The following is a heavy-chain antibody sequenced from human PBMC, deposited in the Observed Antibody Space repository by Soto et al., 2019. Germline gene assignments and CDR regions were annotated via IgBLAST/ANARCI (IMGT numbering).Heavy chain of an antibody. CDR3: AKTKATGTTDY. V-gene: IGHV3-30*18. J-gene: IGHJ4*02. Sequence: QVQLVESGGGVVQSGRSLRLSCAASGFTFSSYGMHWVRQAPGKGLEWVAVISYDGSNKYYADSVKGRFTISRDNSKNTLYLQMNSLRAEDTAVYYCAKTKATGTTDYWGQGTLVTVSS. CDR2: ISYDGSNK. CDR1: GFTFSSYG. D-gene: IGHD1-7*01.